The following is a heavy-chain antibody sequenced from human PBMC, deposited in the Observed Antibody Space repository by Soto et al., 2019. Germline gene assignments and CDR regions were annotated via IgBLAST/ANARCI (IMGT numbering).Heavy chain of an antibody. CDR2: VIPLLDAS. V-gene: IGHV1-69*08. CDR3: ASGKSQMSQDRMGFYYYMDV. Sequence: QVQLVQSGADVKKPGSSVKISCTASGAAFSNYTFTWVRRAPGQGLEWVGRVIPLLDASNYAEKFQDRVTISAYSSTSTVYMELSGMRSEDSAIYYCASGKSQMSQDRMGFYYYMDVWGKGTTVTVSS. J-gene: IGHJ6*03. D-gene: IGHD1-1*01. CDR1: GAAFSNYT.